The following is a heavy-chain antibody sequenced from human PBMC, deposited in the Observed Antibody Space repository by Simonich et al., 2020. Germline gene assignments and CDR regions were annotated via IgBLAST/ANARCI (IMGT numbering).Heavy chain of an antibody. Sequence: QVQLVQSGAEVKKPGASVKVSCKASGYTFTGYYMHWGRQAPGQGLEWMGWINPNSGGPTIAQKFKVRVTMTRDTSISTAYMELSRLRSDDTAVYYCARDPVVPAAIRNAFDIWGQGTMVTVSS. V-gene: IGHV1-2*02. CDR3: ARDPVVPAAIRNAFDI. D-gene: IGHD2-2*01. CDR1: GYTFTGYY. J-gene: IGHJ3*02. CDR2: INPNSGGP.